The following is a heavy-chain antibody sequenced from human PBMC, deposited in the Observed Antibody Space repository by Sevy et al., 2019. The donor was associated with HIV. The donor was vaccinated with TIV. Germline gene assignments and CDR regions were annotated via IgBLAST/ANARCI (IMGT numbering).Heavy chain of an antibody. D-gene: IGHD3-16*02. Sequence: GGSLRLSCAASGFTFSGSAMHCVRQASGKGLEWVGRIRSKANSYATAYAASVKGRFTISRDDSKNTAYLQMNSLKTEDTAVYYCTGTYDYIWGSYRYTGEVNFDYWGQGTLVTVSS. CDR2: IRSKANSYAT. J-gene: IGHJ4*02. CDR1: GFTFSGSA. CDR3: TGTYDYIWGSYRYTGEVNFDY. V-gene: IGHV3-73*01.